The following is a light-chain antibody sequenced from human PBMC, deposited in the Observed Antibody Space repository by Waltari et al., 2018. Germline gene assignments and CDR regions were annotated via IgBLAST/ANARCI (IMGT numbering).Light chain of an antibody. V-gene: IGLV2-11*01. J-gene: IGLJ1*01. CDR2: DVS. CDR3: CSYAGSYSYV. CDR1: SSDVGGYNY. Sequence: QSALTQPRSVSGSPGQSVTISCTGTSSDVGGYNYVSGYQHHPGKAPKLRIYDVSKRPAGVPDRFSGSKSGNTASLTSSGLQAEDEADYYCCSYAGSYSYVFGTGTKVTVL.